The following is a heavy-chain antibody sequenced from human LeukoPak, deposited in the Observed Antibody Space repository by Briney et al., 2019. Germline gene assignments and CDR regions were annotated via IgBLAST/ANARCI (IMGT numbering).Heavy chain of an antibody. CDR3: ARNKLLWFGELISGMDV. Sequence: GGSLRLSCAASGFTVSSNYMSWVRQAPGKGLEWVSVIYSGGSTYYADSVKGRFTISRDNSKNTLYLQMSSLRAEDTAVYYCARNKLLWFGELISGMDVWGQGTTVTVSS. J-gene: IGHJ6*02. CDR2: IYSGGST. V-gene: IGHV3-66*01. CDR1: GFTVSSNY. D-gene: IGHD3-10*01.